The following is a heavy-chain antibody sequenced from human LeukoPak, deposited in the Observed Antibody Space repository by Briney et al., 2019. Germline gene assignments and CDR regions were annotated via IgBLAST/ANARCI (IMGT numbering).Heavy chain of an antibody. V-gene: IGHV3-23*01. CDR2: SSGSGGST. CDR1: GFTFSSYA. CDR3: AKDRIAVAGMAMNWFDP. J-gene: IGHJ5*02. D-gene: IGHD6-19*01. Sequence: GGSLRLSCAASGFTFSSYAMSWARQAPGKGLEWLSASSGSGGSTYYADSVKGRFTISRDNSKNTLYLQMNSLRAEDTAVYYCAKDRIAVAGMAMNWFDPWGQGTLVTVSS.